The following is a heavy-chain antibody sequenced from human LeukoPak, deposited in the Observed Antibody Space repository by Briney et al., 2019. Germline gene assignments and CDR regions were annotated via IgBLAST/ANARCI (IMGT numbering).Heavy chain of an antibody. CDR1: GFTFSSYG. V-gene: IGHV3-30*18. J-gene: IGHJ4*02. D-gene: IGHD5-12*01. Sequence: GGSLRLSCAASGFTFSSYGMHWVRQAPGKGLEWVAVISYDGGNKYYADSVKGRFTISRDNSKNTLYLQMNSLRAEDTAVYYCAKHRQKVATKGPFDYWGQGTLVTVSS. CDR3: AKHRQKVATKGPFDY. CDR2: ISYDGGNK.